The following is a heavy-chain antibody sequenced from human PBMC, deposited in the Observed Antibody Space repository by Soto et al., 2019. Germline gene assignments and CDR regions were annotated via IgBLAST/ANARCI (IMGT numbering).Heavy chain of an antibody. CDR1: GYTFTSYD. J-gene: IGHJ5*02. D-gene: IGHD6-13*01. CDR3: ARERSAGTGWFDP. V-gene: IGHV1-8*01. Sequence: VKVSCKASGYTFTSYDINWVRQATGQGLEWMGWMNPNSGNTGYAQKFQGRVTMTRNTSMSTAYMELSSLRSEDTAVYYCARERSAGTGWFDPWGQGTLVTVSS. CDR2: MNPNSGNT.